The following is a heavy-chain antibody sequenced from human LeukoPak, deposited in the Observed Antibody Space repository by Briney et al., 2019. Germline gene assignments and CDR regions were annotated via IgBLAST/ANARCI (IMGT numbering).Heavy chain of an antibody. CDR2: ISSSSSYI. D-gene: IGHD5-24*01. V-gene: IGHV3-21*06. J-gene: IGHJ6*03. CDR1: GFTFSSYS. CDR3: GYSEMANYYMDV. Sequence: PGGSLRLSCAASGFTFSSYSMNWVRQAPGKGLEWVSSISSSSSYIYYADSVKGRFTISRDNAKNSLYLQMNSLRAEDTAVYYCGYSEMANYYMDVWGKGTTVTVSS.